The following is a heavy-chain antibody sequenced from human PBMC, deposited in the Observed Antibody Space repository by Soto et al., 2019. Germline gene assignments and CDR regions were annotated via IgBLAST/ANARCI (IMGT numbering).Heavy chain of an antibody. CDR3: ARYRVRGPYYDSSGYYPFDY. CDR2: IYYSGST. Sequence: SETLSLTCTVSGGSISSSSYYWGWIRQPPGKGLEWIGSIYYSGSTYYNPSLKSRVTISVDTSKNQFSLKLSSVTAADTAVYYCARYRVRGPYYDSSGYYPFDYWGQGTLVTVSS. V-gene: IGHV4-39*01. D-gene: IGHD3-22*01. J-gene: IGHJ4*02. CDR1: GGSISSSSYY.